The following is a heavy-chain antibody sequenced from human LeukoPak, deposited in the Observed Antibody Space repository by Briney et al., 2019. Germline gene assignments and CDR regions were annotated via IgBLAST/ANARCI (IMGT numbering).Heavy chain of an antibody. CDR2: ISSSGSTI. V-gene: IGHV3-11*04. CDR3: ARDHPIWEQQLGVSNWFDP. CDR1: GFTFSDYY. D-gene: IGHD6-13*01. J-gene: IGHJ5*02. Sequence: PGGSLRLSCAASGFTFSDYYMSWIRQAPGKGLEWVSYISSSGSTIYYADSVKGRFTISRDNAKNSLYLQMNSLRAEDTAVYYCARDHPIWEQQLGVSNWFDPWGQGTLVTVSS.